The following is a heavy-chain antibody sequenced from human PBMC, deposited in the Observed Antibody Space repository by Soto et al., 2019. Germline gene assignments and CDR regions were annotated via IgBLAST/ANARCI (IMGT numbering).Heavy chain of an antibody. J-gene: IGHJ6*04. Sequence: SMPLSLTCAVNDAAFGGYFWCWLRQPPGKGLEWIGEINHSGSTNYNPSLKSRVTISVDTSKNQFSLKLSSVTAADTAVYYCARNKDSYYNEMYAWGKGDTVTVSA. CDR2: INHSGST. CDR1: DAAFGGYF. V-gene: IGHV4-34*01. D-gene: IGHD2-15*01. CDR3: ARNKDSYYNEMYA.